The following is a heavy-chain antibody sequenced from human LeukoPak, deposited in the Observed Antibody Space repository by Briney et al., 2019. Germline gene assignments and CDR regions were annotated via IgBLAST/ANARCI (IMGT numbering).Heavy chain of an antibody. CDR3: ARDRYGDSGYYFDY. Sequence: SETLSLTCTVSGGSISSYYWSWIRQPPGKGLEWIGYIYYSGSTNYNPSLKSRVTISVDTSKNQFSLKLSSVTAEDTAVYYCARDRYGDSGYYFDYWGQGTLVTVSS. CDR2: IYYSGST. J-gene: IGHJ4*02. V-gene: IGHV4-59*01. D-gene: IGHD4-17*01. CDR1: GGSISSYY.